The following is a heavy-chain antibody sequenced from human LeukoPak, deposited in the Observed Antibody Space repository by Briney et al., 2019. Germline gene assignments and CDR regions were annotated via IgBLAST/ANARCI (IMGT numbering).Heavy chain of an antibody. CDR2: IYYSGST. D-gene: IGHD5-12*01. Sequence: SETLSLTCTVSGGSISSYYWSWLRQPPGKGLEWIGYIYYSGSTNYNPSLKSRVTISVDTSKNQFSLKLSSVTAADTAVYYCASAGRGYSGYAFTWGQGTLVPVSS. J-gene: IGHJ5*02. CDR3: ASAGRGYSGYAFT. V-gene: IGHV4-59*01. CDR1: GGSISSYY.